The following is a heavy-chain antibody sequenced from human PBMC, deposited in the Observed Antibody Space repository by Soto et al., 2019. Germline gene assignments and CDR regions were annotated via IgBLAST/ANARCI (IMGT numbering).Heavy chain of an antibody. V-gene: IGHV3-30*18. Sequence: QVQLVESGGGVVQPGRSLRLSCAASGFTFSSYGMHWVRQAPGKGLEWVAVISYDGSNKYYADSVKGRFTISRDNSKNSLYLQMNSLRAEDTAVYYCAKDGYSSSWYLEVAVGYYYGMDVWGQGTTVTVSS. CDR1: GFTFSSYG. D-gene: IGHD6-13*01. J-gene: IGHJ6*02. CDR2: ISYDGSNK. CDR3: AKDGYSSSWYLEVAVGYYYGMDV.